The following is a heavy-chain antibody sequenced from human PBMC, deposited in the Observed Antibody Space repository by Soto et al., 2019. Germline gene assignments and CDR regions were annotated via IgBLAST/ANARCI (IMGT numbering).Heavy chain of an antibody. CDR3: ARDGAYGDYFDY. CDR1: GGSISSGGYY. J-gene: IGHJ4*02. CDR2: IYYSGST. Sequence: QVQLQESGPGLVKPSQTLSLTCTVSGGSISSGGYYWSWIRQHPGKGLEWIGYIYYSGSTYYNPSLKSRXXIXVXXSKNQFSLKLSSVTAADTAVYYCARDGAYGDYFDYWGQGTLVTVSS. V-gene: IGHV4-31*03. D-gene: IGHD4-17*01.